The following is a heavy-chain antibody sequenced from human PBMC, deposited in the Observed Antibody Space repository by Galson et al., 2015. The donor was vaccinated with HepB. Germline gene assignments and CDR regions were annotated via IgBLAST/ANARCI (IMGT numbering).Heavy chain of an antibody. CDR1: GFSFSTYG. J-gene: IGHJ6*02. V-gene: IGHV3-30*03. CDR2: ISYDATNK. D-gene: IGHD3-10*01. Sequence: SLRLSCAASGFSFSTYGMHWVRQAPGKGLEWVAVISYDATNKYYGDPVKGRFTISRDNAKDSVYLQLDSLRAEDTAVYYCARRISLVRGIITKPDYYYGMDVWGQGTTVTVAS. CDR3: ARRISLVRGIITKPDYYYGMDV.